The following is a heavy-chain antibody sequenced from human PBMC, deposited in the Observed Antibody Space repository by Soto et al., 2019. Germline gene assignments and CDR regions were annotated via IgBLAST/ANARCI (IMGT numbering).Heavy chain of an antibody. CDR1: GFTFNNYA. D-gene: IGHD3-10*01. Sequence: GGSLSLSCAASGFTFNNYAMTWVRQAPGKGLEWVSAISGGGDTTSYADSVKGRFTVSRDGSKNTLYLQMSSLRAEDTALYYCAKGRGGSGSLTPRVDFWGQGTLVTLSS. CDR2: ISGGGDTT. V-gene: IGHV3-23*01. J-gene: IGHJ4*02. CDR3: AKGRGGSGSLTPRVDF.